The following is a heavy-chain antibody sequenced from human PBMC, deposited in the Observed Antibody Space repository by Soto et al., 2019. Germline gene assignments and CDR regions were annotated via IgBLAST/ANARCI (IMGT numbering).Heavy chain of an antibody. CDR2: INPNSGDT. Sequence: TGYYMHWVRQAPGQGLEWMGWINPNSGDTKYAQKFQGRVTMTRDTSTRTAYMEVSRLTSDDTAMYYCARSLSTIGGRPDSWGQGTLVTVSS. CDR3: ARSLSTIGGRPDS. D-gene: IGHD6-6*01. J-gene: IGHJ4*02. CDR1: TGYY. V-gene: IGHV1-2*02.